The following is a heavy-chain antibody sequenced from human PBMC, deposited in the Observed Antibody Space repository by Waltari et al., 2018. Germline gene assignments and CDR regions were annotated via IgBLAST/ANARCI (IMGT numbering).Heavy chain of an antibody. Sequence: KKPGSSVKVSCKASGGTFSSYAISWVRQAPGQGLEWRGGIIPIFGTANYAQKFQGRVTITADESTSTAYMELSSLRSEDTAVYYCARTTVVTTAGDYYYYMDVWGKGTTVTVSS. J-gene: IGHJ6*03. V-gene: IGHV1-69*01. CDR3: ARTTVVTTAGDYYYYMDV. CDR2: IIPIFGTA. CDR1: GGTFSSYA. D-gene: IGHD4-17*01.